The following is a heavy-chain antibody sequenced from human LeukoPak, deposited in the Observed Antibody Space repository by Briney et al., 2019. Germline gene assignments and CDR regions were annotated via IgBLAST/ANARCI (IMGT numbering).Heavy chain of an antibody. Sequence: SETLSLTCTVSGYSISSVYHWGWIRQPPGKGLEWIGEINHSGSTNYNPSLKSRVTISVDTSKNQFSLKLSSVTAADTAVYYCARDKSRTYGSADAFDIWGQGTMVTVSS. D-gene: IGHD3-10*01. CDR3: ARDKSRTYGSADAFDI. V-gene: IGHV4-38-2*02. CDR1: GYSISSVYH. J-gene: IGHJ3*02. CDR2: INHSGST.